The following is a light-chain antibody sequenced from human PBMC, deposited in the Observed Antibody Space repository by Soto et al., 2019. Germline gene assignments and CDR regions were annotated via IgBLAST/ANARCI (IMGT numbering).Light chain of an antibody. V-gene: IGKV3-11*01. J-gene: IGKJ1*01. CDR2: DAS. CDR3: QQYNNWPPWT. Sequence: EILLTQSPASLSLSPGERATLSCSASQSVSNYSAWYQQKPGQAPRLLIYDASNRATGIPARFSGSGSGTEFTLTISSLQYEDFAVYYCQQYNNWPPWTFGQGTKVDIK. CDR1: QSVSNY.